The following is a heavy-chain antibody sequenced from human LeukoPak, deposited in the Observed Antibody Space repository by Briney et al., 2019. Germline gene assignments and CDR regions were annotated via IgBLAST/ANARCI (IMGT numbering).Heavy chain of an antibody. D-gene: IGHD4-17*01. CDR3: AREHTVSDYGDYEGY. CDR2: ISSSGSTI. CDR1: GFTFSDYY. J-gene: IGHJ4*02. Sequence: GGSLRLSCAASGFTFSDYYMSWIRQAPGKGLEWVSYISSSGSTIYYADSVKGRFTISRDNAKNSLYLQMNSLRAEDTAVYYCAREHTVSDYGDYEGYWGQGTLVTVSA. V-gene: IGHV3-11*01.